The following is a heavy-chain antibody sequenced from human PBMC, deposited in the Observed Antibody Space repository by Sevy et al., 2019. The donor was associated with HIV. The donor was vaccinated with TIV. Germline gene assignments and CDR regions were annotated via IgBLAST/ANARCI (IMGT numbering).Heavy chain of an antibody. Sequence: GGSLRLSCAASGFTFSSYTMHWVRQAPGKGLEWMAVISYEGSSKYYADSVKVRFTVSRDNYKNTLSLEMNSLRVEDTAVYYCGRDGGVVIPLDGFHIWGQGTMVTVSS. CDR1: GFTFSSYT. J-gene: IGHJ3*02. CDR3: GRDGGVVIPLDGFHI. V-gene: IGHV3-30*04. CDR2: ISYEGSSK. D-gene: IGHD3-3*01.